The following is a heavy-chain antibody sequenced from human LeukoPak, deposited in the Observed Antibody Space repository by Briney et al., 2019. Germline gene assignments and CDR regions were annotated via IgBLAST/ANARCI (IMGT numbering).Heavy chain of an antibody. CDR1: GYTLTELS. D-gene: IGHD6-6*01. J-gene: IGHJ4*02. CDR3: ATVPYSSSSGAFDY. V-gene: IGHV1-24*01. Sequence: ASVKVSCKVSGYTLTELSMHWVRQAPGKGLEWMGGFDPEDGETIYAQKFQGRVTMTEYTSTDTAYMELNSLRSEDTAVYYCATVPYSSSSGAFDYWGQGTLVTVSS. CDR2: FDPEDGET.